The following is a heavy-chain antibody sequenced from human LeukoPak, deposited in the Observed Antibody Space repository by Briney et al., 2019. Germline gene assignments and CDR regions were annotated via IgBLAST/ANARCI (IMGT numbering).Heavy chain of an antibody. V-gene: IGHV1-8*01. D-gene: IGHD1-14*01. CDR2: MNPNNSDI. CDR1: GYTFTSYD. CDR3: VRVPPGTTIYAY. Sequence: ASVKVSCKASGYTFTSYDINWVRQATGQGLEWVGWMNPNNSDIGYAQKFQGRVTMTRNTSIGTAYMELSSLRSEDTAIYYCVRVPPGTTIYAYWGQGTLVTVSS. J-gene: IGHJ4*02.